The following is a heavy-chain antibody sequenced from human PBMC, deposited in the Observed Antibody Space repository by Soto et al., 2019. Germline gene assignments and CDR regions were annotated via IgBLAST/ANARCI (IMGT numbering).Heavy chain of an antibody. Sequence: SETLSLTCSVSGGSINFNEYWCWIRQPPGKGLEWIGSSYLTGSTNYSPSLRSRVTISVDMSKNQVSLKLRSVTVADTAVYFCARFPLYGRFAYNWLDPWGQGTLVTVSS. V-gene: IGHV4-39*07. CDR1: GGSINFNEY. D-gene: IGHD2-2*02. J-gene: IGHJ5*02. CDR3: ARFPLYGRFAYNWLDP. CDR2: SYLTGST.